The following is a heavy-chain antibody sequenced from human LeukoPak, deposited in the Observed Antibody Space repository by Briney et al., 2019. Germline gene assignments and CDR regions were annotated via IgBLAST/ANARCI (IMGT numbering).Heavy chain of an antibody. Sequence: GRSLRLSCAASGFTFSSYGMHWVRQAPGKGLEWVAFIRYDGSNKYYADSVKGRFTISRDNAKNSLYLQMNSLRAEDTAVYYCARDQDSGYDVYYYGMDVWGQGTTVTVSS. D-gene: IGHD5-12*01. J-gene: IGHJ6*02. CDR2: IRYDGSNK. CDR1: GFTFSSYG. V-gene: IGHV3-33*08. CDR3: ARDQDSGYDVYYYGMDV.